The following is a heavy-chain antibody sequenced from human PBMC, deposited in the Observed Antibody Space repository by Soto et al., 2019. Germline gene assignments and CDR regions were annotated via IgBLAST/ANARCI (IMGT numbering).Heavy chain of an antibody. V-gene: IGHV4-59*01. Sequence: SETLSLTCTVSGGSISSYYWSWIRQPPGKGLEWIGYIYYSGSTNYNPSLKSRVTISVDTSKNQFSLKLSSVTAADTAVYYCAREGGVAATRYYYYYMGVWGKGTTVTVSS. D-gene: IGHD2-15*01. CDR2: IYYSGST. CDR1: GGSISSYY. J-gene: IGHJ6*03. CDR3: AREGGVAATRYYYYYMGV.